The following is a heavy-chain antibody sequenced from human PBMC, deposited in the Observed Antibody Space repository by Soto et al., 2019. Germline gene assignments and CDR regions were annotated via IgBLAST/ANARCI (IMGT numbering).Heavy chain of an antibody. CDR1: GFTFDDHG. CDR2: ISGSGGST. J-gene: IGHJ4*02. D-gene: IGHD6-19*01. Sequence: GGSLRLSCAASGFTFDDHGMNWVRQVPGKGLEWVSAISGSGGSTYYADSVKGRFTISRDNSKNTLYLQMNSLRAEDTAVYYCARESAVAGTDYWGQGTLVTVSS. CDR3: ARESAVAGTDY. V-gene: IGHV3-23*01.